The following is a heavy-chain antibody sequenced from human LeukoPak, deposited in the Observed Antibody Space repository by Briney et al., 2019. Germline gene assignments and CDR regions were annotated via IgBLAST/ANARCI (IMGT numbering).Heavy chain of an antibody. CDR1: GFTFSSYG. CDR3: ASARVRGVIIPLDY. Sequence: GGSLRLSCAASGFTFSSYGMHWVRQAPGKGLEWVAVSWFAGDTKYYADSVKGRFTISRDNSKNTLYLQMNSLRAEDTAVYYCASARVRGVIIPLDYWGQGTLVTVSS. V-gene: IGHV3-30*02. D-gene: IGHD3-10*01. CDR2: SWFAGDTK. J-gene: IGHJ4*02.